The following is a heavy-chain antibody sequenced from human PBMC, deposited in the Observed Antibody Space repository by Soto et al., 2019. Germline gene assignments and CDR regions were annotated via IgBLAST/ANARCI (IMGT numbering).Heavy chain of an antibody. CDR1: GFTFSSCS. V-gene: IGHV3-48*02. D-gene: IGHD2-8*01. Sequence: GGSLRLSCASSGFTFSSCSMNWVRQAPGKRLEWVPFISGCGDTKYYADSVKGRFTISRDKAKISLYLQMSSLRDKDTAVYDCANHCSSDVCFDYRDQVTRVAAAS. J-gene: IGHJ4*02. CDR2: ISGCGDTK. CDR3: ANHCSSDVCFDY.